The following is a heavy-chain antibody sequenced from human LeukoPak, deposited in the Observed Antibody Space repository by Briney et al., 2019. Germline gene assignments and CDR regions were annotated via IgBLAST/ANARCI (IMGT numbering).Heavy chain of an antibody. J-gene: IGHJ4*02. CDR2: IYYSGST. V-gene: IGHV4-39*07. D-gene: IGHD6-25*01. Sequence: SETLSLTCTVSGGSISSSSYYWGWIRQPPGKGLEWIGSIYYSGSTYYNPSLKSRVTISVDTSKNQFSLKLSSVTAADTAVYYCARERGIAAGDDWGQGTLVTVSS. CDR1: GGSISSSSYY. CDR3: ARERGIAAGDD.